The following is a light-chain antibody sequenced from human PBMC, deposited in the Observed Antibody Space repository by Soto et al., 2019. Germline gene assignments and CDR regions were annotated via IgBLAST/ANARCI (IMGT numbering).Light chain of an antibody. CDR2: EGS. J-gene: IGLJ1*01. Sequence: QSALTQPASVSGSPGQSITISCTGTSSDVGSYHLVSWYQQHPGKAPKLMIYEGSKRPSGVSNRFSGSKSGNTASLTISELQAEDEADYYCCSYAGTFYVFGTGSKVTVL. CDR3: CSYAGTFYV. CDR1: SSDVGSYHL. V-gene: IGLV2-23*01.